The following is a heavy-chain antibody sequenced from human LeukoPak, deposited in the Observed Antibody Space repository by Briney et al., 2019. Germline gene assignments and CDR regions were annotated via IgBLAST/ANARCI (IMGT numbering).Heavy chain of an antibody. V-gene: IGHV3-30*02. D-gene: IGHD3-22*01. CDR2: IRYDGSNK. CDR3: AKSRGYDTAFDY. Sequence: GGSLRPSCAASGFTFSSYGMHWVRQAPGKGLEWVAFIRYDGSNKYYADSVKGRFTISRDNSKNTLYLQMNSLRAEDTAVYYCAKSRGYDTAFDYWGQGTLVTVSS. J-gene: IGHJ4*02. CDR1: GFTFSSYG.